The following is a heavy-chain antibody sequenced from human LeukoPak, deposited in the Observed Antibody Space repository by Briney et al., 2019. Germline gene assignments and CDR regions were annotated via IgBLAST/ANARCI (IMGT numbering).Heavy chain of an antibody. D-gene: IGHD3-10*01. Sequence: PSETLSLTCAVYGGSFSSYYWSSIRQPPGEGLEWIGEINHSGSTNYNPSLKSRVTMSVDTSKNQFSLKLSAVTAADTAVYYCARVWVYGSGSYSFDYWGQGTLVTVSS. CDR1: GGSFSSYY. CDR2: INHSGST. CDR3: ARVWVYGSGSYSFDY. V-gene: IGHV4-34*01. J-gene: IGHJ4*02.